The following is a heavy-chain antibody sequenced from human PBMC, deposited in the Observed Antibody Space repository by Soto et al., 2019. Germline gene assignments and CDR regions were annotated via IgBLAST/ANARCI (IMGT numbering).Heavy chain of an antibody. Sequence: GGSLRLSCAASGFTFSDYYMSWIRQAPGKGLEWVSYISSSGSTIYYADSVKGRFTISRDNAKNSLYLQMNSLRAEDTAVYYCARDPPATVVTPVDYWGQGTLVTVSS. CDR3: ARDPPATVVTPVDY. CDR1: GFTFSDYY. D-gene: IGHD4-17*01. CDR2: ISSSGSTI. V-gene: IGHV3-11*01. J-gene: IGHJ4*02.